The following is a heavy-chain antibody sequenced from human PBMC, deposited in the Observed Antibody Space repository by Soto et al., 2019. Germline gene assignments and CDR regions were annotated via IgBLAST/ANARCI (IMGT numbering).Heavy chain of an antibody. CDR1: GYTFTSYG. D-gene: IGHD2-2*01. Sequence: GASVKVSCKASGYTFTSYGISWVRQAPGQGLEWMGWISAYNGNTNYAQKLQGRVTMTTDTSTSTAYMELRSLRSDDTAVYYCARGGSDCSSTSCYVWGFYYYYYMDVWGKGTTVTVSS. CDR2: ISAYNGNT. J-gene: IGHJ6*03. CDR3: ARGGSDCSSTSCYVWGFYYYYYMDV. V-gene: IGHV1-18*01.